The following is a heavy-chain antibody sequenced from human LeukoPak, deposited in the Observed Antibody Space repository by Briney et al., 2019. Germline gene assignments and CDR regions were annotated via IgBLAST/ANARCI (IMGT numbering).Heavy chain of an antibody. CDR2: IYNGVNT. V-gene: IGHV4-61*01. CDR3: ARSRAFNSGAFDP. J-gene: IGHJ5*02. CDR1: GASVSSASY. Sequence: SETLSLTCTVSGASVSSASYWSWIRQPPGKGVEWIAHIYNGVNTNYDPSLKSRVTISVDTSKNQFSLRLNSVTAADTAVYYCARSRAFNSGAFDPWGQGSLVTVSS. D-gene: IGHD1-26*01.